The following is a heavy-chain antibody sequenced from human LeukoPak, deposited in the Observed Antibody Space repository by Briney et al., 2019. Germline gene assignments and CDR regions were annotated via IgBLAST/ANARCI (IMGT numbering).Heavy chain of an antibody. Sequence: PGGSLRLSCAASGFTFSSYAMHWVRQAPGKGLEWVAVISYDGSNKYYADSVEGRLTISRDNSKNTLYLQMNSLRAEDTAVYYCAREEALLDAFDIWGQGTMVTVSS. CDR2: ISYDGSNK. J-gene: IGHJ3*02. CDR1: GFTFSSYA. V-gene: IGHV3-30-3*01. CDR3: AREEALLDAFDI.